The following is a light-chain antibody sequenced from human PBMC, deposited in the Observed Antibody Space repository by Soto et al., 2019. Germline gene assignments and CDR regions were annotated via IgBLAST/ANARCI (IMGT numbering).Light chain of an antibody. J-gene: IGKJ5*01. CDR3: QQLNTFPVT. CDR1: QGISTY. V-gene: IGKV1-9*01. Sequence: DIQLTQSPFFLSASVGDRVTITCRASQGISTYLGWYQQKPGKAPKLLIYGASTLQSGVPSRFSGSGSGTEFTLTISSLQPEDFATYYCQQLNTFPVTFGQGTRLEIK. CDR2: GAS.